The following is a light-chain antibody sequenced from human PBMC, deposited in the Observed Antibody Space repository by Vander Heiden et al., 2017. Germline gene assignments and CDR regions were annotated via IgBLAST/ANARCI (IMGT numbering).Light chain of an antibody. Sequence: IQMTQSPSSLSASVGDRVTITCRARQLISISLTWSQQKPEQATHLMHYAASSLQSGVPSRCSGSGTGTDVTLTTISLQPEDVATSYCQQSYSTPRFTFGPGTKVDIK. V-gene: IGKV1-39*01. CDR1: QLISIS. J-gene: IGKJ3*01. CDR3: QQSYSTPRFT. CDR2: AAS.